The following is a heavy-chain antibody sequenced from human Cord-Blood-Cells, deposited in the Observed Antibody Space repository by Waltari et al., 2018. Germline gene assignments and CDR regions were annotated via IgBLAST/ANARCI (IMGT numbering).Heavy chain of an antibody. V-gene: IGHV4-38-2*02. CDR3: ARAASVYDFWSGYYDY. CDR1: GYSISSGSY. Sequence: QVQLQESGPGLVKPSETLSPTCTVSGYSISSGSYCGWIRPPPGKGLEWIGSIYHSGSTYYNPSLKSRVTISVDTSKNQFSLKLSSVTAADTAVYYCARAASVYDFWSGYYDYWGQGTLVTVSS. CDR2: IYHSGST. D-gene: IGHD3-3*01. J-gene: IGHJ4*02.